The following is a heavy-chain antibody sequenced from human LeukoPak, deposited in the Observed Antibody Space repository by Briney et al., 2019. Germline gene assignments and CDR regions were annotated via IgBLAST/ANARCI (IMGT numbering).Heavy chain of an antibody. J-gene: IGHJ4*02. CDR1: GFTFSDYY. V-gene: IGHV3-11*01. CDR3: GSCYLGNGVDY. CDR2: ISSSGSTI. Sequence: GGSLRLSCAASGFTFSDYYMSWIRQAPGKGLEWVSYISSSGSTIYYADSVKSRFTISRDNAKNSLYLQMNSLRAEDTAVYYCGSCYLGNGVDYWGQGTLVTVSS. D-gene: IGHD2-15*01.